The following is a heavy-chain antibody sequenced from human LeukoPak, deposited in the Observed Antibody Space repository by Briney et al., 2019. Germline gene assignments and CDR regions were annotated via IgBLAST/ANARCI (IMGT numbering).Heavy chain of an antibody. Sequence: PGGSLRLSCAASGFTFSSYGMHWVRQAPGKGLEWVAVIWYDGSNKYYAGSVKGRFTISRDNSKNTLYLQMNSLRAEDTAVYYCAREEYQLKRYFDYWGQGTLVTVSS. V-gene: IGHV3-33*01. CDR1: GFTFSSYG. CDR3: AREEYQLKRYFDY. D-gene: IGHD2-2*01. CDR2: IWYDGSNK. J-gene: IGHJ4*02.